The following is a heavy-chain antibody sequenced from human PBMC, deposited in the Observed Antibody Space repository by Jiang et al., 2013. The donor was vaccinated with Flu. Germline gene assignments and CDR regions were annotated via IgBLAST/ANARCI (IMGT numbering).Heavy chain of an antibody. J-gene: IGHJ4*02. CDR2: MSSDGITK. V-gene: IGHV3-30*18. D-gene: IGHD5-24*01. CDR3: AKDIEMATIWAPVDY. Sequence: MSSDGITKYYADSVKGRFIISRDTSKNTLYLQMNSLRAEDTAVYYCAKDIEMATIWAPVDYWGQGTLVTVSS.